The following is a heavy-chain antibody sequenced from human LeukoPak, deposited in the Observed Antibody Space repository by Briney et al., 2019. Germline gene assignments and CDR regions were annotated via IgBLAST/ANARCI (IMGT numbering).Heavy chain of an antibody. CDR1: GGTFSSYA. J-gene: IGHJ4*02. V-gene: IGHV1-18*01. Sequence: ASVKVSCKASGGTFSSYAISWVRQAPGQGLEWMGWISAYNGNTNYAQKLQGRVTMTTDTSTSTAYMELRSLRSDDTAVYYCARDLRYCSSTSCYYGRGDYARLPSNWGQGTLVTVSS. CDR2: ISAYNGNT. D-gene: IGHD2-2*01. CDR3: ARDLRYCSSTSCYYGRGDYARLPSN.